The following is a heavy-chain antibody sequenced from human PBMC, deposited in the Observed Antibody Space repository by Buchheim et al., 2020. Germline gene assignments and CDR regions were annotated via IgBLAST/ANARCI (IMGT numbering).Heavy chain of an antibody. D-gene: IGHD6-13*01. CDR3: ARLPIAAAGLSNYYYYYMDV. V-gene: IGHV1-69*06. CDR2: IIPIFGTA. J-gene: IGHJ6*03. Sequence: QVQLVQSGAEVKKPGSSVKVSCKASGSTFSSYAISWVRQAPGQGLEWMGGIIPIFGTANYAQKFQGSVTITAAKSTSTAYMELSSLRSEDTAVYYCARLPIAAAGLSNYYYYYMDVWGKGTT. CDR1: GSTFSSYA.